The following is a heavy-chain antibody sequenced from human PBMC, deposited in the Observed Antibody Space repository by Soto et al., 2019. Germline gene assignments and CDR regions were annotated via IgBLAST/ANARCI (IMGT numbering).Heavy chain of an antibody. CDR2: IYYSGST. J-gene: IGHJ6*02. CDR3: AGISGSHYGMDV. CDR1: GGSISNYY. D-gene: IGHD3-10*01. V-gene: IGHV4-59*01. Sequence: SETLSLTCTVSGGSISNYYWSWIRQPPGKGLEWIGYIYYSGSTSYNPSLKRRVTISLDTSKNQFSLKLSSVTAADTAVYYCAGISGSHYGMDVWGQGTTVTVSS.